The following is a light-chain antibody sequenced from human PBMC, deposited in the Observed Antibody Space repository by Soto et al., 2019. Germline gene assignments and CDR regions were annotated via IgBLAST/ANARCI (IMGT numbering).Light chain of an antibody. CDR3: SAYTVSRTYV. Sequence: QAVLTEPASVSGSPGQSITISCTGTSSDVGAYNFVSWHQQHPGKAPKLMIYNVYGRPSGISYRFSGSKSGNTASLTISGLQGEDEADYYCSAYTVSRTYVFGTGPKVTVL. V-gene: IGLV2-14*03. CDR1: SSDVGAYNF. J-gene: IGLJ1*01. CDR2: NVY.